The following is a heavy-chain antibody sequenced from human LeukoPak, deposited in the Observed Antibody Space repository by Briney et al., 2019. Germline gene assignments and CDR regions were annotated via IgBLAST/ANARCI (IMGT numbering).Heavy chain of an antibody. CDR3: VRESDVWSGPGIGRPWDV. J-gene: IGHJ6*04. Sequence: GGSLRLSCIASGFTFSNSWMMWVRKAPGRGLEWVAYIMEDGTDKQYVDSVKGRFTISRDNAKNSVSLQMDGLRAEDTAVYHCVRESDVWSGPGIGRPWDVWGKGTTVTVSS. CDR2: IMEDGTDK. D-gene: IGHD3-3*01. V-gene: IGHV3-7*01. CDR1: GFTFSNSW.